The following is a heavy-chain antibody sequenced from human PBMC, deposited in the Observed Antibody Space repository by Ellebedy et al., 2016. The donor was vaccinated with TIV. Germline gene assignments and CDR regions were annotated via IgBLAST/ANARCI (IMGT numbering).Heavy chain of an antibody. CDR3: ARALYRTISPTDAFDI. Sequence: GESLKISCAASGFTVSSNYMRWVRQAPGKGLEWVSVLYSGGSTYYADSVKGRFTISRDNAKNTLNRQMNSLRSEDTSVYYCARALYRTISPTDAFDIWGQGTVVTVSS. J-gene: IGHJ3*02. D-gene: IGHD1-14*01. V-gene: IGHV3-53*01. CDR1: GFTVSSNY. CDR2: LYSGGST.